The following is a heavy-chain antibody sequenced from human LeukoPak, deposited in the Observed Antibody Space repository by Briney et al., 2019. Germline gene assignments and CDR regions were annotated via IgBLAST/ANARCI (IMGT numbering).Heavy chain of an antibody. D-gene: IGHD5-24*01. J-gene: IGHJ4*02. CDR1: GYTFTSYY. CDR2: INPSGGTT. CDR3: ARDRLLGDGYNDYFDY. V-gene: IGHV1-46*01. Sequence: ASVKVSCKSSGYTFTSYYMHWVRQAPGQGLQWMGVINPSGGTTSYAQKFQGRVTMTRDTSTNTVYMELSSLRSGDTAVYYCARDRLLGDGYNDYFDYWGQGTLVTVSS.